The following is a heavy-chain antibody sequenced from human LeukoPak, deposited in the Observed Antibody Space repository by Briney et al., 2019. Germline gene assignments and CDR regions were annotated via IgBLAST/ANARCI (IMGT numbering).Heavy chain of an antibody. CDR1: GFTFSVTW. CDR3: TRGAPQADVFDI. V-gene: IGHV3-15*01. D-gene: IGHD1-26*01. Sequence: PGESLRLSCAASGFTFSVTWMSWVRQAPGRGLERVGRFKSKVAGGTTDYAAPVAGRFTISRDDSKNMPYLQMNSLKTEDTGVYYCTRGAPQADVFDIWGQGTMVTVSS. CDR2: FKSKVAGGTT. J-gene: IGHJ3*02.